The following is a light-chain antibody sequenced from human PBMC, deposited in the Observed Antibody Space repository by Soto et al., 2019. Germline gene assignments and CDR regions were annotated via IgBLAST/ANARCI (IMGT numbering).Light chain of an antibody. CDR1: QSVSNNY. V-gene: IGKV3-20*01. CDR3: QQYGTSPPLT. CDR2: AAS. J-gene: IGKJ3*01. Sequence: ESVLTQSPGTLSLSPGERATLSCRASQSVSNNYLAWYQQKPGQAPRLLIYAASSRVTGIPDRFSGSGSGTDFTLTISRLEPEDFAVYYCQQYGTSPPLTFGPGTKVD.